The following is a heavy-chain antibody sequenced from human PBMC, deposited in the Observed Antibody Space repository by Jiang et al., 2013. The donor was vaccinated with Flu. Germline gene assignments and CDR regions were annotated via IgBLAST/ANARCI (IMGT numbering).Heavy chain of an antibody. V-gene: IGHV1-69*04. D-gene: IGHD6-19*01. CDR1: GGTFSSYT. CDR3: ARGVGAGAGMSDYLDR. J-gene: IGHJ4*01. Sequence: SGAEVKKPGSSVKVSCKSSGGTFSSYTINWVRQAPGQGLEWVGTFVPSLGLTNYAQRFQGRFTLAADKSARTAYMELSSLRSEDTAVYYCARGVGAGAGMSDYLDRWGHGTLVTVSS. CDR2: FVPSLGLT.